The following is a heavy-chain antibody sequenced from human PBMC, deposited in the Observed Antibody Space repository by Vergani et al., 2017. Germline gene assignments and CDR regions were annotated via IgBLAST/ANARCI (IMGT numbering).Heavy chain of an antibody. V-gene: IGHV4-34*01. Sequence: QVQLQQWGGGLLKPSETLSLTCVVNGGSFTSYHWTWIRQSPGEGLEWVGDIDHTGRPDYNPSLNSRLTMSVDKSRNQLSLTLNSVTATDTAIYFCARVNTETNGHLYYYYYMDVWGQGTAVTVS. CDR1: GGSFTSYH. CDR2: IDHTGRP. D-gene: IGHD4-11*01. CDR3: ARVNTETNGHLYYYYYMDV. J-gene: IGHJ6*03.